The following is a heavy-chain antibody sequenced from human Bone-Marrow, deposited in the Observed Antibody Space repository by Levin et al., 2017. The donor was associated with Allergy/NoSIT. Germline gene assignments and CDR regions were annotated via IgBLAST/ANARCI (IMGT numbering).Heavy chain of an antibody. CDR1: GGSMSTYS. J-gene: IGHJ3*02. CDR2: IYHSGGT. V-gene: IGHV4-59*08. Sequence: SETLSLTCTVSGGSMSTYSWTWIRQPPGKGLEWIGDIYHSGGTYYSPFLKSRATISKDTSKNQFYLRLHSVTAADTAVFYCVRQAILGGVDTYHKIHGFDIWGQGTMVTVSS. CDR3: VRQAILGGVDTYHKIHGFDI. D-gene: IGHD3-10*01.